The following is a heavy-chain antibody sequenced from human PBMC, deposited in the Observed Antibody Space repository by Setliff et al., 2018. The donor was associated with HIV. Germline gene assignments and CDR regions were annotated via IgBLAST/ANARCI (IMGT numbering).Heavy chain of an antibody. Sequence: SETLSLTCTVSGGSISSYYWSWIRQPPGKGLEWIGHIYIGSTNYNPSLKSRVTISADTSKNQFSLRLSSVTAADTAVYYCARTYSSSWYSSHLWVDYWGQGTLVTVSS. J-gene: IGHJ4*02. CDR1: GGSISSYY. V-gene: IGHV4-4*08. CDR2: IYIGST. CDR3: ARTYSSSWYSSHLWVDY. D-gene: IGHD6-13*01.